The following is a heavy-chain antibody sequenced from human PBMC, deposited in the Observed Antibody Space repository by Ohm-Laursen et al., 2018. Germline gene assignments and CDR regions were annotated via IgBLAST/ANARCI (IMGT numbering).Heavy chain of an antibody. J-gene: IGHJ4*02. CDR1: GFTFSSYA. Sequence: SLRLSCSASGFTFSSYAMSWVRQAPGKGLEWVSAISGSGGSTYYADSVKGRFTISRDNSKNTLYLQMNSLRAEDTAVYYCAKANSNYNYYFDYWGQGTLVTVSP. V-gene: IGHV3-23*01. CDR2: ISGSGGST. CDR3: AKANSNYNYYFDY. D-gene: IGHD4-11*01.